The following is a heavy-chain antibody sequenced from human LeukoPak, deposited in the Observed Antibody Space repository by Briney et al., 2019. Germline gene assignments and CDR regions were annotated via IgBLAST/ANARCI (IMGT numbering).Heavy chain of an antibody. CDR1: GYTLTELS. CDR2: FDPEDGET. V-gene: IGHV1-24*01. J-gene: IGHJ6*02. Sequence: ASVTVSCKVSGYTLTELSMHWVRQAPGKGLEWMGGFDPEDGETIYAQKFQGRVTTTEDTSTDTAYMELSSLRSEDTAVYYCATARLRLSNYYYGMDVWGQGTTVTVSS. CDR3: ATARLRLSNYYYGMDV. D-gene: IGHD5-12*01.